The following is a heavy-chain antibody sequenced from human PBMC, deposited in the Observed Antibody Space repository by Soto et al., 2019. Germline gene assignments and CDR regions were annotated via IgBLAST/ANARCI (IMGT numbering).Heavy chain of an antibody. J-gene: IGHJ6*02. D-gene: IGHD2-2*02. V-gene: IGHV1-69*13. CDR1: GGTFSSYA. CDR2: IIPIFGTA. Sequence: SVKVSCKASGGTFSSYAISWVRQAPGQGLEWMGGIIPIFGTANYAQKFQGRVTITADESTSTAYMELSSLRSEDTAVYYCARDCSSTSCYKSHYYYYGMDVWGQATTVTVSS. CDR3: ARDCSSTSCYKSHYYYYGMDV.